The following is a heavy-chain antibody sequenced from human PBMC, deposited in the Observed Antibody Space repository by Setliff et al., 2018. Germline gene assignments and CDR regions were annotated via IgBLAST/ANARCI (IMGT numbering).Heavy chain of an antibody. CDR1: GGSISSHY. CDR3: ARDTYNPNWYGDRSFEY. V-gene: IGHV4-59*11. D-gene: IGHD1-1*01. J-gene: IGHJ4*02. Sequence: SETLSLTCTVSGGSISSHYWSWIRQPPGKGLEWIGYIYYSGSTNYNPSLKSRVTISVDTSKNQFSLKLRSVTAADTAIYYCARDTYNPNWYGDRSFEYWGQGTLVTVS. CDR2: IYYSGST.